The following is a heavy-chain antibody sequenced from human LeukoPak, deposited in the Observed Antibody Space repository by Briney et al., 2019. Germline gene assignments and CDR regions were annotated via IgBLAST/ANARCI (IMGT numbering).Heavy chain of an antibody. J-gene: IGHJ6*03. CDR2: ISAYNGNT. CDR1: GYTFTSYG. D-gene: IGHD1-26*01. V-gene: IGHV1-18*01. CDR3: ARSGSGSYYYYMDV. Sequence: GASVKVSCKSSGYTFTSYGISWVRQAPGQGLEWMGWISAYNGNTNYAQKLQGRVTMTTDTSTSTAYMELRSLRSDVTAVYYCARSGSGSYYYYMDVWGKGTTVTVSS.